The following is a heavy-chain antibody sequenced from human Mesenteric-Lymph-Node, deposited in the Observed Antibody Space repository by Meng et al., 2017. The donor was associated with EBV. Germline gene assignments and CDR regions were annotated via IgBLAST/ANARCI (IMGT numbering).Heavy chain of an antibody. CDR2: TYYRSKWYN. CDR1: GDSVSNTNVA. Sequence: QVQRQQSGPGLVKPPQTLSPTCAISGDSVSNTNVAWNWIRQSPSRGLEWLGRTYYRSKWYNEYAQSVKGRITINPDTSKSEFSLQLNSVTPDDTAVYYCSRESWRAFDYWGQGTLVTVSS. CDR3: SRESWRAFDY. J-gene: IGHJ4*02. V-gene: IGHV6-1*01.